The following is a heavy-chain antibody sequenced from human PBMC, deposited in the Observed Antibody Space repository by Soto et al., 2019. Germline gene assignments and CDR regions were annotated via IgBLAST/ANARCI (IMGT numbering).Heavy chain of an antibody. J-gene: IGHJ4*02. V-gene: IGHV4-34*01. CDR1: CVYFSDYY. Sequence: SVTLSLRCAVYCVYFSDYYWTWIRKPPGTGLEWIGEINHSGSTNYNPSLKSRVTISVDTSKNQFSLKLTSVTAAVTAVYYCARDKITGLFDYWGQGTLVTVSS. D-gene: IGHD2-8*02. CDR2: INHSGST. CDR3: ARDKITGLFDY.